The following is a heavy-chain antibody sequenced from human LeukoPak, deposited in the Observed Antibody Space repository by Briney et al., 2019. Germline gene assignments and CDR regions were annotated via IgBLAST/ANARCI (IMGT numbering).Heavy chain of an antibody. V-gene: IGHV3-48*04. CDR1: GFTFSNYF. D-gene: IGHD6-19*01. Sequence: GGSLRLSCAASGFTFSNYFMNWVRQAPGKGLEWISYISDSGSTTYYADSVKGRFTISRDNARNSLSLQMNSLRAEDTAVYFCARDRSSGWSGNWFDPWGQGTLVTVSS. CDR3: ARDRSSGWSGNWFDP. J-gene: IGHJ5*02. CDR2: ISDSGSTT.